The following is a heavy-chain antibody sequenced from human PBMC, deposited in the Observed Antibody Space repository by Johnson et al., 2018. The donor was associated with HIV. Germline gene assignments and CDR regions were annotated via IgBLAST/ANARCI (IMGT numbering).Heavy chain of an antibody. J-gene: IGHJ3*01. Sequence: QVQLVESGGGVVQPGGSLRLSCAVSGFTFSSYGMHWVRQAPGKGLEWVAFILYDGSNKYYADSVKGRFPISRDNSKNTLYMQMNSLRAEDTAVYYCAGSESKGTFDVWGQGTVVTVSS. D-gene: IGHD3-10*01. CDR3: AGSESKGTFDV. V-gene: IGHV3-30*02. CDR1: GFTFSSYG. CDR2: ILYDGSNK.